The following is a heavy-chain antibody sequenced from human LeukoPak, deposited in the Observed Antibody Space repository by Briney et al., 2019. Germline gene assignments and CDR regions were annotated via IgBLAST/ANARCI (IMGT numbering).Heavy chain of an antibody. J-gene: IGHJ5*02. CDR1: GFTFSSYA. CDR2: ISGSGDST. Sequence: GSLTLSCPPSGFTFSSYAKSWVRQAPGHGLGWVSAISGSGDSTYYAESVKGRFTISRDNSKNTLYLQMTSLRAEDTAVYYCAKIGGRGFDPWGQGTLVTVSS. CDR3: AKIGGRGFDP. D-gene: IGHD1-14*01. V-gene: IGHV3-23*01.